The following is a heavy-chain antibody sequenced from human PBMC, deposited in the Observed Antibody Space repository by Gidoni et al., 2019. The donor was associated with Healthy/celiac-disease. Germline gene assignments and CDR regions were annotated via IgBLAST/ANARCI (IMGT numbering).Heavy chain of an antibody. Sequence: QLQLQESGPGLVKPSETLSLTCTVSGGSISRSSYYWGWIRQPPGKGLEWIGSIYYSGSTYYNPSLKSRVTISVDTSKNQFSLKLSSVTAADTAVYYCARGDSSGWSGIGYFDYWGQGTLVTVSS. CDR3: ARGDSSGWSGIGYFDY. CDR1: GGSISRSSYY. V-gene: IGHV4-39*01. J-gene: IGHJ4*02. D-gene: IGHD6-19*01. CDR2: IYYSGST.